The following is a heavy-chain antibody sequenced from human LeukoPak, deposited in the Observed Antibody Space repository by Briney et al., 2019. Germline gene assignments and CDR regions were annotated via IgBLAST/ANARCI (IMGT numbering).Heavy chain of an antibody. CDR2: ISGSGGRT. CDR1: GFTFSSDV. CDR3: AKVRAPRQYHLDY. Sequence: GGSLRLSCAASGFTFSSDVMSWVRQAPGKGLEWVSAISGSGGRTYYADSVKGRFTISRDNSKNTLYLQMNSLRAEDTAVYYCAKVRAPRQYHLDYWGQGTLVTVSS. V-gene: IGHV3-23*01. D-gene: IGHD1-14*01. J-gene: IGHJ4*02.